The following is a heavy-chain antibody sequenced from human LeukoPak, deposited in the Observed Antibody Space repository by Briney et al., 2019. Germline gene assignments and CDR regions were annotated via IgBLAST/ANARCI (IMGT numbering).Heavy chain of an antibody. J-gene: IGHJ4*02. CDR2: ININTGSP. CDR3: ARDLPTGYGSRAY. CDR1: GDTLTNEY. D-gene: IGHD3-10*01. V-gene: IGHV1-46*01. Sequence: ASVKVSRKSSGDTLTNEYMHWVRQAPGQGLEWMGLININTGSPGYAQNFQGRVTMTRDTSTGTVYMELSSLRSDDTAVYYCARDLPTGYGSRAYWGQGTLVTVSS.